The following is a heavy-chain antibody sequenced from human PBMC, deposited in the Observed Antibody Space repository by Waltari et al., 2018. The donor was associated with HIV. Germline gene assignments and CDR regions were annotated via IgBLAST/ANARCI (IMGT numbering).Heavy chain of an antibody. CDR3: VRENDFGTIFFNDYYAMDV. D-gene: IGHD3-3*01. V-gene: IGHV3-7*01. Sequence: LPLVESGGALVLRGRAPTLPCAASSLTFPSPWLSWVRPAPGKVLAWVANIKDDGNEKYYVNSVRGRFTISMENANNSLYLDMNRLRDEETAVYYCVRENDFGTIFFNDYYAMDVWGQGTSVTV. J-gene: IGHJ6*02. CDR2: IKDDGNEK. CDR1: SLTFPSPW.